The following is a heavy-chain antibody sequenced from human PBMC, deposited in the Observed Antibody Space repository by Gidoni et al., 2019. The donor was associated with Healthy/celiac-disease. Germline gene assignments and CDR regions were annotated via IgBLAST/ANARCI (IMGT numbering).Heavy chain of an antibody. J-gene: IGHJ4*02. V-gene: IGHV4-34*01. CDR1: GGSFRGYY. CDR3: ARSITMVRGVNHESPNDLDH. Sequence: QLQLQQRGAGLFKPSEPRSLPCAALGGSFRGYYWSWIRQPPGKGLEWIGEINHSGSTNYNPSLKSRVTISVDTSKNQFSLKLSSVTAADTAVYYCARSITMVRGVNHESPNDLDHWGQGTLVTVSS. CDR2: INHSGST. D-gene: IGHD3-10*01.